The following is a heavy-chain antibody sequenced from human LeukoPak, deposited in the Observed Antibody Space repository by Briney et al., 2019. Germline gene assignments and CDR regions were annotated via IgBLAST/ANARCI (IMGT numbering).Heavy chain of an antibody. CDR3: ARMREYPRDAFDI. CDR1: GYTLTELS. V-gene: IGHV1-24*01. CDR2: FDPEDGET. Sequence: ASVKVSCKVSGYTLTELSMHWVRQAPGKGLEWMGGFDPEDGETIYAQKSQGRVTMTRDTSTSTVYMELSSLRSEDTAVYYCARMREYPRDAFDIWGQGTMVTVSS. D-gene: IGHD2-2*01. J-gene: IGHJ3*02.